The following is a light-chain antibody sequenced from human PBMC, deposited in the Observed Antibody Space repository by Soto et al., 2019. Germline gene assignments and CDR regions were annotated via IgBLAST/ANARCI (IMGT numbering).Light chain of an antibody. CDR1: QNVYNY. Sequence: EIVLTQSPATLSLSPGERATLSCRASQNVYNYLVWYQQKPGQAPRLLIDDASVRATGVPARFSGSGSGTDFTPTITTLESDDFALYYWQQRRPWPTFGQGTRLEIK. CDR3: QQRRPWPT. J-gene: IGKJ5*01. V-gene: IGKV3-11*01. CDR2: DAS.